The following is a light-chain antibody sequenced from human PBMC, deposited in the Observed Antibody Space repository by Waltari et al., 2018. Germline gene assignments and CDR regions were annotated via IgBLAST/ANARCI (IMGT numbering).Light chain of an antibody. CDR1: SSDVGNYKR. CDR2: AVS. J-gene: IGLJ2*01. CDR3: SSYAGSSKGV. V-gene: IGLV2-23*02. Sequence: QSALTQPASVSGSPGQSITISCTGTSSDVGNYKRVSWYQQHPGKAPKLMIYAVSKRPLGVSERFSGSKSGDMASLTISGLQPEDEAEYFCSSYAGSSKGVFGGGTKVTVL.